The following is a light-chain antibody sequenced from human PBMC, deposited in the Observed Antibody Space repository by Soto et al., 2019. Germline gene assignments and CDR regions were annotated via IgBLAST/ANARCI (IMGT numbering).Light chain of an antibody. CDR1: QGISSY. V-gene: IGKV1-8*01. J-gene: IGKJ1*01. CDR3: QQYYSYPGT. CDR2: ASS. Sequence: AIRITQSPSSLSASTGDIVTITCRASQGISSYLAWYQQKPGKAPKLLISASSTLQSGVPERFSGSGSGTDFTLTFSCLMSGDFATYSGQQYYSYPGTVGQGTKVEI.